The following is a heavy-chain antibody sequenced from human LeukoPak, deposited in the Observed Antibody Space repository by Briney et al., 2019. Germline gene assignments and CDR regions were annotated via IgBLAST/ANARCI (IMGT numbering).Heavy chain of an antibody. CDR2: INWNGGST. J-gene: IGHJ6*03. D-gene: IGHD6-19*01. CDR3: VRETPIAVAGTIYFYFYMDV. CDR1: GFAFDDYG. Sequence: GGSLRLSCAASGFAFDDYGMSWVRQAPGKGLEWVSGINWNGGSTTYADSVRGRFTISRDNAKNSLYLQMSSLRAEDTALYYCVRETPIAVAGTIYFYFYMDVWGKGTTVTVSS. V-gene: IGHV3-20*04.